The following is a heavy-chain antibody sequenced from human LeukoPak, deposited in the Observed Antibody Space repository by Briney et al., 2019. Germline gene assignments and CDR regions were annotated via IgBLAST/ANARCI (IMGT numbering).Heavy chain of an antibody. J-gene: IGHJ4*02. CDR3: AKGSSSPGDYFDY. CDR2: ISYDGSNK. Sequence: GGSLRLSRAASGFTFSSYGMHWVRQAPGKGLEWVAVISYDGSNKYYADSVKGRFAISRDNSKNTLYLQMNSLRAEDTAVYYCAKGSSSPGDYFDYWGQGTLVTVSS. D-gene: IGHD1-26*01. V-gene: IGHV3-30*18. CDR1: GFTFSSYG.